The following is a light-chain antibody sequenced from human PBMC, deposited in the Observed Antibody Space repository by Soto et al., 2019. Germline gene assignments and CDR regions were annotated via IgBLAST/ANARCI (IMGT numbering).Light chain of an antibody. J-gene: IGLJ2*01. CDR3: NSYTLSKTVI. CDR2: EVT. V-gene: IGLV2-14*01. Sequence: SALTQPASVSGSPGQSITISCSGTSSDVGAHDFVSWYQHHPDKAPKVIIFEVTKRPSGVSDRFSGSKTGNTASLTISGLQAEDEADYYCNSYTLSKTVIFGGGTKLTV. CDR1: SSDVGAHDF.